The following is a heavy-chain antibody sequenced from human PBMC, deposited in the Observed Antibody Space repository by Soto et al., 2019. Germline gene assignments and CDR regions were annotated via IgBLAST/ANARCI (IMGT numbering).Heavy chain of an antibody. CDR2: ISWNSNNI. J-gene: IGHJ4*02. CDR1: CFTVDNYT. D-gene: IGHD1-1*01. Sequence: EVQLVESGGGLVQPRRSLRLSSAASCFTVDNYTMHWVRQAPGKGLEWVSGISWNSNNIVYADSVKGRFTISRDNAKNSLYLQMNSLRAEVTAVYYCAKGEGTDWGQGTLVTVS. CDR3: AKGEGTD. V-gene: IGHV3-9*01.